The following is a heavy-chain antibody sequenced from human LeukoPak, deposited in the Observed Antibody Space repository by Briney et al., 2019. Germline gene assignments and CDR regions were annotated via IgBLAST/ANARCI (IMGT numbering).Heavy chain of an antibody. V-gene: IGHV1-18*01. J-gene: IGHJ6*01. CDR3: ATEELLRYFDVQRYHYYYGMDG. D-gene: IGHD3-9*01. Sequence: APVKVSYTASEYTFTTYGISWVRQAPGQGREWMGWISAYNGNTNYAQKHQGRVTITTATSTSPDYMELWSLRSDDTAVYYCATEELLRYFDVQRYHYYYGMDGWGQGSTVTVSS. CDR1: EYTFTTYG. CDR2: ISAYNGNT.